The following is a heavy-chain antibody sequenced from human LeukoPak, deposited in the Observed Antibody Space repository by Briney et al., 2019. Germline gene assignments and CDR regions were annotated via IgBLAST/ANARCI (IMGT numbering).Heavy chain of an antibody. CDR1: GGSFSGYY. CDR3: AREHYDFWSGYFQPINWFDP. D-gene: IGHD3-3*01. J-gene: IGHJ5*02. CDR2: INHSGST. Sequence: SETLSLTCAVYGGSFSGYYWSWIRQPPGKGLEWIGEINHSGSTNYNPSLKSRVTISVDTSKNQFSLKLSSVTAADTAVYYCAREHYDFWSGYFQPINWFDPWGQGTLVTVSS. V-gene: IGHV4-34*01.